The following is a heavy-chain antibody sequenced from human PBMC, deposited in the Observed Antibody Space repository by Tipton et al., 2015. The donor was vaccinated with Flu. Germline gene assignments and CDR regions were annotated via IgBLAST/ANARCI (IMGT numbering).Heavy chain of an antibody. CDR3: VARLGLWGYDSWSDYPQAGVFDL. Sequence: TLSLTCTVSGGSISSSNHYWGWIRQPPGKGLEWIGSVYYSGSTYYNPSLKSRVTISVDMSKNQLSLKLRSVTAADTAVYYRVARLGLWGYDSWSDYPQAGVFDLWGQGTMVTVSS. CDR2: VYYSGST. J-gene: IGHJ3*01. V-gene: IGHV4-39*01. D-gene: IGHD3-3*01. CDR1: GGSISSSNHY.